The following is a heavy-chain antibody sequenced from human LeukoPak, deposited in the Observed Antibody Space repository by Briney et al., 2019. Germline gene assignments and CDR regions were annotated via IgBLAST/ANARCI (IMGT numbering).Heavy chain of an antibody. Sequence: SETLSLTCAVYGGSFSAYYWSWIRQPPGKGLEWIGEINHSGSTNYNPSLKSRVTISVDTSKNQFSLKLSSVTAADTAVYYCVRSRSSSYFDYWGQGTLVTVSS. V-gene: IGHV4-34*01. CDR1: GGSFSAYY. D-gene: IGHD6-13*01. CDR2: INHSGST. J-gene: IGHJ4*02. CDR3: VRSRSSSYFDY.